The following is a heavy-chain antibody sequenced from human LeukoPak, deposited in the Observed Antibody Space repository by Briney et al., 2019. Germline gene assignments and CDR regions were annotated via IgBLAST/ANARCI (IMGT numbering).Heavy chain of an antibody. CDR3: ARQDGSFWSGNPYYFDY. V-gene: IGHV4-39*01. CDR1: GGSISSSSYY. CDR2: IYYSGST. J-gene: IGHJ4*02. D-gene: IGHD3-3*01. Sequence: PSETLSLTCTVSGGSISSSSYYWGWIRQPPGKGLEWIGSIYYSGSTYYNPSLKSRVTISVDTSKNQFSLKLSSVTAADTAVYYCARQDGSFWSGNPYYFDYWGQGTLVTVSS.